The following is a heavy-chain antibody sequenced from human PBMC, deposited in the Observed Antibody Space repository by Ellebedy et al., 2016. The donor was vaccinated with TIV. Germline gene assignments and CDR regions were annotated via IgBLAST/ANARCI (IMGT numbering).Heavy chain of an antibody. CDR1: GFTFSGHE. D-gene: IGHD3-9*01. V-gene: IGHV3-15*01. Sequence: GGSLRLSCAASGFTFSGHEMNWVRQAPGKGLEWVGRIKSKTDGGTIDYAAPVKGRFVISRDDSKDMVCLQMNSLKTDDTGMYYCTTSIDWWGLGTLVTVSS. CDR2: IKSKTDGGTI. CDR3: TTSIDW. J-gene: IGHJ4*02.